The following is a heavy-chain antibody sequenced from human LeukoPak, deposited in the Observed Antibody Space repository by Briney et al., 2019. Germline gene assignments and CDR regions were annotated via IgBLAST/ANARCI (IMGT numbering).Heavy chain of an antibody. CDR2: ISGSGGST. Sequence: GGSLRLSCAASGFTFSSYGMSWVRQAPGKGLEWVSAISGSGGSTYYADSVKGRFTISRDNSKNTLYLQMNSLRAEDTAVYYCAKDDTMVRGVPDYWGQGTLVTVPS. J-gene: IGHJ4*02. D-gene: IGHD3-10*01. CDR3: AKDDTMVRGVPDY. CDR1: GFTFSSYG. V-gene: IGHV3-23*01.